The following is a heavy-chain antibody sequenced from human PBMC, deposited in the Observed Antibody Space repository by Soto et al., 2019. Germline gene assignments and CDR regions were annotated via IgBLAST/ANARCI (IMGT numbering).Heavy chain of an antibody. V-gene: IGHV3-33*01. D-gene: IGHD6-19*01. CDR1: GFTFSSYG. CDR3: ARENSQWLAPFDY. Sequence: PGGSLRLSCAASGFTFSSYGMHWVRQAPGKGLEWVAVIWYDGSNKYYADSVKGRFTISRDNSKNTLYLQMNSLRAEDTAVYYCARENSQWLAPFDYWGQGTLVTVSS. J-gene: IGHJ4*02. CDR2: IWYDGSNK.